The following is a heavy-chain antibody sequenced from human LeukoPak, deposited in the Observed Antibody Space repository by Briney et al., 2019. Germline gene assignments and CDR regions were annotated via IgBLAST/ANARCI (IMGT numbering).Heavy chain of an antibody. CDR3: ARKLRGAPADY. Sequence: SETLSLTCAVYGGSFSGYYWSWIRQPPGKGLEWIGEINHSGSTNYNPSLKSRVTISVDTSKNQFSLKLSSVTAADTAAYYCARKLRGAPADYWGQGTLVTVSS. V-gene: IGHV4-34*01. CDR2: INHSGST. D-gene: IGHD2-21*01. J-gene: IGHJ4*02. CDR1: GGSFSGYY.